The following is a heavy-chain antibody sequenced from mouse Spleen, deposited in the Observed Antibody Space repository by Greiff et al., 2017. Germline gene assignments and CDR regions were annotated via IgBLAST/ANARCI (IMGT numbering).Heavy chain of an antibody. CDR2: INPGSGGT. V-gene: IGHV1-54*01. D-gene: IGHD1-1*01. J-gene: IGHJ3*01. Sequence: VQLQQSGAELVRPGTSVKVSCKASGYAFTNYLIEWVKQRPGQGLEWIGVINPGSGGTNYNEKFKGKATLTADKSSSTAYMQLSSLTSEDSAVYFCASSTVPFAYWGQGTLVTVSA. CDR1: GYAFTNYL. CDR3: ASSTVPFAY.